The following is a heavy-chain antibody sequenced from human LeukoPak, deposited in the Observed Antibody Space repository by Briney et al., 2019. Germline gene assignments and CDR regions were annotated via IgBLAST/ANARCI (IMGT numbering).Heavy chain of an antibody. CDR1: GFTVSSNY. Sequence: PGGSLRLSCAASGFTVSSNYMSWVRQAPGKGLVWVSSISASGDATNYADSVKGRFTVSRDNSQNTLFLHMNNLRADDTAKYYCAPTVVPAAIDADYWGQGTLVTVSS. CDR2: ISASGDAT. V-gene: IGHV3-23*01. D-gene: IGHD2-2*01. J-gene: IGHJ4*02. CDR3: APTVVPAAIDADY.